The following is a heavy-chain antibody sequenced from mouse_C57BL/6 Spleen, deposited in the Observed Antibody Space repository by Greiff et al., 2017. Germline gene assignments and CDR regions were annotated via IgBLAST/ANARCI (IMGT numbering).Heavy chain of an antibody. CDR3: ARAIKDAMDY. D-gene: IGHD1-2*01. V-gene: IGHV3-6*01. Sequence: EVQLVESGPGLVKPSQSLSLTCSVTGYSITSGYYWNWIRQFPGNKLEWMGYISYDGSNNYNPSLKNRITVTRATSKNQFFLTLNSVTTEDTATYYCARAIKDAMDYWGQGTSVTVSS. CDR1: GYSITSGYY. J-gene: IGHJ4*01. CDR2: ISYDGSN.